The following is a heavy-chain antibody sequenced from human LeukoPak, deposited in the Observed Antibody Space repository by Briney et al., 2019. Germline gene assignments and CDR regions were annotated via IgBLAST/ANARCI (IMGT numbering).Heavy chain of an antibody. Sequence: GASVKVSCKASGGTFSSYAISWVRQAPGQGLVWMGRIIPIFGTANYAQKFQGRVTITTDESTSTAYMELSSLRSEDTAVYYCARDWVPYYYDSSAPAAFDIWGQGTMVTVSS. V-gene: IGHV1-69*05. J-gene: IGHJ3*02. CDR2: IIPIFGTA. CDR3: ARDWVPYYYDSSAPAAFDI. D-gene: IGHD3-22*01. CDR1: GGTFSSYA.